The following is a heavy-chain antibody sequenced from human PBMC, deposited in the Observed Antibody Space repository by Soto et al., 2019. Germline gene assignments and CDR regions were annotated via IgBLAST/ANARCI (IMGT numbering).Heavy chain of an antibody. J-gene: IGHJ4*02. Sequence: SETLSLTCTVSGDSFSSYYWTWIRQPPGKRLEWVAYIFHTDNTNYNPSLKSRVTISVYTSKNQFSLKMRSVTPADTAVYYCAALDGALDYWGPGTLVTVST. CDR2: IFHTDNT. V-gene: IGHV4-59*01. CDR3: AALDGALDY. CDR1: GDSFSSYY. D-gene: IGHD3-10*01.